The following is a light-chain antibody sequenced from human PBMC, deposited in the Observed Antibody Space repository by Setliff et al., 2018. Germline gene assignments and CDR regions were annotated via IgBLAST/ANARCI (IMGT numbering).Light chain of an antibody. V-gene: IGLV2-14*01. J-gene: IGLJ1*01. Sequence: QSVLTQPASVSGSPGQSITISCTGTRSDVGGYNYVSWYQQHPGKVPKLMIYEVSNRPSGVSNRFSGSKSGNTASLTISRLQIEDEADYYCTSYTISSTEVFGTGTKVTVL. CDR3: TSYTISSTEV. CDR2: EVS. CDR1: RSDVGGYNY.